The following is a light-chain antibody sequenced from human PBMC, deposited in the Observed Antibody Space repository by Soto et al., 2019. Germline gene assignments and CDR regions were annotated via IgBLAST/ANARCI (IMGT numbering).Light chain of an antibody. CDR1: SSNIGSDF. Sequence: QAVVTQPPSASGTPGQRVAISCSGSSSNIGSDFVYWYQQLPGRAPTLLIYHNYQRPSGVPDRFSGSKSGTSGSLAISDLRSEDEADYCCSAWDDSLSAYVFGAGTKVTVL. V-gene: IGLV1-47*01. CDR2: HNY. J-gene: IGLJ1*01. CDR3: SAWDDSLSAYV.